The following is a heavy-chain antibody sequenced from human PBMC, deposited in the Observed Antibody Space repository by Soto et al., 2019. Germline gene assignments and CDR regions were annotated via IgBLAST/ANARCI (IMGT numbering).Heavy chain of an antibody. V-gene: IGHV4-39*01. D-gene: IGHD1-26*01. CDR3: ARRVYSGSGRDYFDY. Sequence: SETLSLTCTVSGGSISTTSYYWGWIRQPPGKGLEWIGSIYYSGSASYNPSLRSRFTISVDTSKKQFSLKLSSVTAADTAVYYCARRVYSGSGRDYFDYWGQGSLVTVSS. CDR1: GGSISTTSYY. J-gene: IGHJ4*02. CDR2: IYYSGSA.